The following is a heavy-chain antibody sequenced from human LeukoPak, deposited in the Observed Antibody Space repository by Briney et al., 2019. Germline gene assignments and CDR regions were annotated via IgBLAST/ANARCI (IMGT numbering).Heavy chain of an antibody. V-gene: IGHV1-2*02. Sequence: GASVKVSCKASGYTFTGYYMHWVRQAPGQGLEWMGWINPNSGGTNYAQKFQGRVTMTRDTSISTAYMELSRLRSDDTAVYYCARDWGELLWFGELIYYYMDVWGKGTTVTISS. CDR3: ARDWGELLWFGELIYYYMDV. D-gene: IGHD3-10*01. CDR2: INPNSGGT. CDR1: GYTFTGYY. J-gene: IGHJ6*03.